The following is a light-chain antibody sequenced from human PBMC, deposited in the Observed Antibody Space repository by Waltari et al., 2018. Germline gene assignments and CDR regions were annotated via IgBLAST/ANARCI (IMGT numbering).Light chain of an antibody. CDR1: QSTVHRDGNTY. CDR3: MQGSHWPRT. Sequence: DVVLTQSPLFLPVTLGQPASMSCRSRQSTVHRDGNTYLNWFHQRPGRSPRRLIYKISRRESGVPDRFSGSGSGTDFTLKISRVEAEDVGVYYCMQGSHWPRTFGQGTKLEI. CDR2: KIS. V-gene: IGKV2-30*02. J-gene: IGKJ2*01.